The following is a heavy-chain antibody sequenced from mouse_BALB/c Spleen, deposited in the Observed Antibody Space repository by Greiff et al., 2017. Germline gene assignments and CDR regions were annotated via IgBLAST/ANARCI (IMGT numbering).Heavy chain of an antibody. V-gene: IGHV3-2*02. J-gene: IGHJ2*01. CDR3: ARWYGNPFDY. D-gene: IGHD2-10*02. CDR1: GYSITSDYA. CDR2: ISYSGST. Sequence: VQLKESGPGLVKPSQSLSLTCTVTGYSITSDYAWNWIRQFPGNKLEWMGYISYSGSTSYNPSLKSRISITRDTSKNQFFLQLNSVTTEDTATYYCARWYGNPFDYWGQGTTLTVSS.